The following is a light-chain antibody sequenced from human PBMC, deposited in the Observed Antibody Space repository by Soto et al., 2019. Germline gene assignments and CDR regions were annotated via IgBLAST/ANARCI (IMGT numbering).Light chain of an antibody. V-gene: IGKV1-5*03. Sequence: DIQMTQSPSTLSGSVGDRVTITCRASQTISSWSAWYQQKPGKAPKLLIYKASTLKSGVPSRFSGSGSGTEFTLTISGLQPDDFATYYCQHYNSYSEAFGQGTKVDIK. CDR3: QHYNSYSEA. J-gene: IGKJ1*01. CDR2: KAS. CDR1: QTISSW.